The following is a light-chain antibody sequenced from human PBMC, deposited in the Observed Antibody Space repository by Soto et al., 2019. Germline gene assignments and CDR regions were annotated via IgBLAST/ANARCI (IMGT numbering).Light chain of an antibody. V-gene: IGKV3-11*01. Sequence: EIVLTQSPATLSLSPGERANLSCRASQRISSYLAWYQQKPDQAPRLLIYDASNRATGIPARFSGSGSGTDFTLTISSLEPEDFAVYYCHQRSTWPFTFGPGTTVDIK. CDR2: DAS. CDR1: QRISSY. J-gene: IGKJ3*01. CDR3: HQRSTWPFT.